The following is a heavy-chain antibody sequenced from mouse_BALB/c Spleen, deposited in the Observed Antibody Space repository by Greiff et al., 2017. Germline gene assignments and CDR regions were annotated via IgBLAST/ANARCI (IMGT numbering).Heavy chain of an antibody. CDR2: IDPANGNT. CDR1: GFNINDTY. V-gene: IGHV14-3*02. Sequence: EVQRVESGAELVKPGASVKLSCTASGFNINDTYMHWVKQRPEQGLEWIGRIDPANGNTKYDPKFQGKATITADTSSNTAYLQLSSLTSEDTAVYYCARDYSVYFDYWGQGTTLTVSS. J-gene: IGHJ2*01. D-gene: IGHD2-13*01. CDR3: ARDYSVYFDY.